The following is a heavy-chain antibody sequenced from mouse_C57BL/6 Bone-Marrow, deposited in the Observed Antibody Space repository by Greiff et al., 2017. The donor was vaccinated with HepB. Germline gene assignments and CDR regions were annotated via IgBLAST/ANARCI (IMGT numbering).Heavy chain of an antibody. CDR2: IYPRSGNT. CDR1: GYTFTSYG. Sequence: VQLQQSGAELARPGASVKLSCKASGYTFTSYGISWVKQRTGQGLEWIGEIYPRSGNTYYNEKFKGKATLTADKSSSTAYMELRSLTSEDSAVYFCAAWELLPSYYAMDYWGQGTSVTVSS. CDR3: AAWELLPSYYAMDY. V-gene: IGHV1-81*01. J-gene: IGHJ4*01. D-gene: IGHD2-12*01.